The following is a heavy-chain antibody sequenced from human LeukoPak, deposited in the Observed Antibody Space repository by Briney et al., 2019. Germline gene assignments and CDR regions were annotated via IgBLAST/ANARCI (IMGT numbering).Heavy chain of an antibody. D-gene: IGHD3-22*01. Sequence: GESLKISCKGSGYSFTSYWIGWVRQMPGKDLEWMGIIYPGDSDTRYSPSFQGQVTISADKSISTAYLQWSSLKASDTAMYYCARLGYDSSGYYYFDYWGQGTLVTVSS. CDR3: ARLGYDSSGYYYFDY. V-gene: IGHV5-51*01. CDR2: IYPGDSDT. J-gene: IGHJ4*02. CDR1: GYSFTSYW.